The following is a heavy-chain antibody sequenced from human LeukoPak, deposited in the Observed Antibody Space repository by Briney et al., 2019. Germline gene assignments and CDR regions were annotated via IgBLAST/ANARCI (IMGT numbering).Heavy chain of an antibody. CDR1: GGSFSGYY. D-gene: IGHD6-13*01. V-gene: IGHV4-34*01. CDR3: ARGLRISSSSWPVDYYYGMDV. CDR2: INHSGST. Sequence: PSETLSLTCAVYGGSFSGYYWSWIRQPPGKGLEWIGEINHSGSTNYNPSLKSRVTISVDTSKNQFSLKLGSVTAADTAVYYCARGLRISSSSWPVDYYYGMDVWGQGTTVTVSS. J-gene: IGHJ6*02.